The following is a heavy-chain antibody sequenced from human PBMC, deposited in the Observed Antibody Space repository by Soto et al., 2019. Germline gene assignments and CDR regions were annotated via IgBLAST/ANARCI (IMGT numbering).Heavy chain of an antibody. CDR1: GGSISSGGYS. Sequence: SDTLSLTCAVSGGSISSGGYSWSWIRHPPGKGLEWIGYIYHSGSTYYNPSLKSRVTISVDRSKNQFSLKLSSVTAADTAVYYCSRRRGFPYYYGMDVWGQGTTVTVS. V-gene: IGHV4-30-2*01. CDR2: IYHSGST. J-gene: IGHJ6*02. CDR3: SRRRGFPYYYGMDV. D-gene: IGHD5-12*01.